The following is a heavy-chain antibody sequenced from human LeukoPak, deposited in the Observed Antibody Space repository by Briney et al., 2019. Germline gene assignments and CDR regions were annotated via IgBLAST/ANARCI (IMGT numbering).Heavy chain of an antibody. CDR2: TYYSGNT. V-gene: IGHV4-59*12. D-gene: IGHD4-17*01. CDR1: GGSISSYY. J-gene: IGHJ4*02. Sequence: SETLSLTCTVSGGSISSYYWSWIRQPPGKGLEWIGYTYYSGNTNYNPSLKSRVTISVDTSKNQFSPELSSVTAADTAVYYCARLGTNYGDYRFAFWGQGTLVTVSS. CDR3: ARLGTNYGDYRFAF.